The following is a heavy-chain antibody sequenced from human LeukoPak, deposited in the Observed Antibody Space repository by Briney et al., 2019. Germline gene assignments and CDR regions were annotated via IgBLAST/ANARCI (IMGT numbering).Heavy chain of an antibody. V-gene: IGHV3-13*01. CDR2: IGTAGDT. CDR3: ARGMSHGVRGVIFWFDP. J-gene: IGHJ5*02. CDR1: GFTFSSYD. Sequence: GESLRLSCAASGFTFSSYDMHWVRQATGKGLEWVSAIGTAGDTYYPGSVKGRFTISRENAKNSLYLQMNSLRAGDTAVYYCARGMSHGVRGVIFWFDPWGQGTLVTVSS. D-gene: IGHD3-10*01.